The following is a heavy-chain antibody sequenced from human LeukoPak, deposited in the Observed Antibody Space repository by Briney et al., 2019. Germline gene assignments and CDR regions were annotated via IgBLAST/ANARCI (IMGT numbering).Heavy chain of an antibody. J-gene: IGHJ4*02. Sequence: PSETLSLTCAVYGGSFSGYYWSWIRQPPGKGLKWIGEINHSGSTNYNPSLKSRVTISVDTSKNQFSLKLSSVTAADTAVYYCARHPPRGSGSYDVDYWGQGTLVTVSS. CDR3: ARHPPRGSGSYDVDY. CDR1: GGSFSGYY. D-gene: IGHD3-10*01. CDR2: INHSGST. V-gene: IGHV4-34*01.